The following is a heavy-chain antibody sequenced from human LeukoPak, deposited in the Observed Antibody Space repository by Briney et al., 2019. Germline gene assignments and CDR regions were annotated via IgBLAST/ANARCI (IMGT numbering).Heavy chain of an antibody. CDR3: AKDVPDGSGSYYSGWSDAFDI. Sequence: GPSPRLSCAASGFTFSSYAVSWVRQAPGKGLEWVSAISGSGGSTYYADSVKGRFTISRDNSKNTLYLQMNSLRAEDTAVYYCAKDVPDGSGSYYSGWSDAFDIWGQGTMVTVSS. CDR1: GFTFSSYA. J-gene: IGHJ3*02. D-gene: IGHD3-10*01. V-gene: IGHV3-23*01. CDR2: ISGSGGST.